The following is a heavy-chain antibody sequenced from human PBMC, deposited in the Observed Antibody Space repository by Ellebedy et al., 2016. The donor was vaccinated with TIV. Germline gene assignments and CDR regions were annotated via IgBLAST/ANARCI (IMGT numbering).Heavy chain of an antibody. CDR3: ARRGSYGDYAVQINNWFDS. CDR1: GFSFRSYW. V-gene: IGHV3-7*01. CDR2: IRDDSEK. J-gene: IGHJ5*01. D-gene: IGHD4-17*01. Sequence: GESLKISCAASGFSFRSYWMRWVRQVPGKGLEWVANIRDDSEKYYVDSVKGRFTISRDNSKNSLYLQMHSLRVEDTAVYYCARRGSYGDYAVQINNWFDSWGQGTLVTVSS.